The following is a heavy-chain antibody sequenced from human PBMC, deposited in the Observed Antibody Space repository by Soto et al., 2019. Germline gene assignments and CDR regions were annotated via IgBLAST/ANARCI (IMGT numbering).Heavy chain of an antibody. CDR1: GFTFNTAW. CDR2: IKSKTDGGTA. CDR3: ATDLLGDYELY. D-gene: IGHD4-17*01. Sequence: EVQLVESGGGLVKPGGSLRLSCAASGFTFNTAWMNWVRQTPGKGLEWVGRIKSKTDGGTAEYAAPVKGRFTISRDDSKTTLYLQMNSLKTEDTCVYYCATDLLGDYELYWGQGTLVTVSS. V-gene: IGHV3-15*01. J-gene: IGHJ4*02.